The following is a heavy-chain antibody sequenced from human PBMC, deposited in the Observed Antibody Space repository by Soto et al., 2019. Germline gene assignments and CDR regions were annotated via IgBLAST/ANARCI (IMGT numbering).Heavy chain of an antibody. CDR3: ARVPIMITFGGVIVNNAFDI. D-gene: IGHD3-16*02. Sequence: PSETLYLTCPFSGFSISSYYWSWIRPPPGKGLEWIGYIYYSGSTNYNPSLKSRVTISVDTSKNQFSLKLSSVTAADTAVYYCARVPIMITFGGVIVNNAFDIWGQGTMVTVS. J-gene: IGHJ3*02. V-gene: IGHV4-59*01. CDR1: GFSISSYY. CDR2: IYYSGST.